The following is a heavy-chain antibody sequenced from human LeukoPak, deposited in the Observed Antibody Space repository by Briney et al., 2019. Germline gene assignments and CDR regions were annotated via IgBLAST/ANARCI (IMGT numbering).Heavy chain of an antibody. J-gene: IGHJ6*03. CDR2: ISGSGGST. V-gene: IGHV3-23*01. D-gene: IGHD2/OR15-2a*01. CDR1: GFTFSSYA. CDR3: ARDFVSSLYYYYYMDV. Sequence: GGSLRLSCAASGFTFSSYAMSWVRQAPGKGLEWVSAISGSGGSTYYADSVKGRFTISRDNSKNTLYLQMNSLRAEDTALYHCARDFVSSLYYYYYMDVWGKGTTVTVSS.